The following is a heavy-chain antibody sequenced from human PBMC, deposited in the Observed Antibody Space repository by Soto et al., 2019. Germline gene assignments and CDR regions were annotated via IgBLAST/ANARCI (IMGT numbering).Heavy chain of an antibody. V-gene: IGHV4-59*01. CDR3: ARGANYDFWSGYFDNWFDP. D-gene: IGHD3-3*01. CDR1: GGSISSYY. CDR2: IYYSGST. Sequence: PSETLSLTCTVSGGSISSYYWSWIRQPPGKGLEWIGYIYYSGSTNYNPSLKSRVTISVDTSKNQFSLKLSSVTAADTAVYYCARGANYDFWSGYFDNWFDPWGQGTLVTVSS. J-gene: IGHJ5*02.